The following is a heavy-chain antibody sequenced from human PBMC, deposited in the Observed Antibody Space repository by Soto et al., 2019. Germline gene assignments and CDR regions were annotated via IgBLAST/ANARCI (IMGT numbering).Heavy chain of an antibody. CDR3: ARGRTGTTSYFDY. Sequence: GASVKVSCKASGYTFTGYYLHWVRQAPGQGLEWMGWINPNSGGTNYAQKFQGRVTMTRDTSISTAYMELSRLRSDDTAVHYCARGRTGTTSYFDYWGQGNLVTVSS. V-gene: IGHV1-2*02. D-gene: IGHD1-1*01. J-gene: IGHJ4*02. CDR1: GYTFTGYY. CDR2: INPNSGGT.